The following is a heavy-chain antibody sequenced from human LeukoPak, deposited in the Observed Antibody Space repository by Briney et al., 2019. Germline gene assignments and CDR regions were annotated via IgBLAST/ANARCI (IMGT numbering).Heavy chain of an antibody. J-gene: IGHJ4*02. CDR3: AKVVDRYYDILTGYYY. D-gene: IGHD3-9*01. V-gene: IGHV3-23*01. CDR1: GFTFSSYA. Sequence: GGSLRLSCAASGFTFSSYAMRWVRQAPGKGLEWVSAISGSGGSTYYADSVKGRFTISRDNSKNTLYLQMNSLRAEDTAVYYCAKVVDRYYDILTGYYYWGQGTLVTVSS. CDR2: ISGSGGST.